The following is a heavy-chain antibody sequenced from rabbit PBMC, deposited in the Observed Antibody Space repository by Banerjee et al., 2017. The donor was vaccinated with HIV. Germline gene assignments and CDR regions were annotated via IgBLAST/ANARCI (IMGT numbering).Heavy chain of an antibody. V-gene: IGHV1S43*01. CDR2: IYTSSGST. CDR1: GFDLSRYYV. Sequence: QEQLEESGGGLVKPEGSLTLTCKASGFDLSRYYVMCWVRQAPGKGLEWIACIYTSSGSTWYASWAKGRFTISSHNAQNTLYLQLNSLTAADTATYFCARDLAGVIGWNFNLWGPGTLVTVS. CDR3: ARDLAGVIGWNFNL. D-gene: IGHD4-1*01. J-gene: IGHJ4*01.